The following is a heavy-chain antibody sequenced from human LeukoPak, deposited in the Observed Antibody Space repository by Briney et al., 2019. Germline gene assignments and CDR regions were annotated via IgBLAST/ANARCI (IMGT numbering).Heavy chain of an antibody. CDR2: IWYDGSNK. Sequence: GRSLGLSCAASGFTFSSYGMHWVRQAPGKGLEWVAVIWYDGSNKYYADSVKGRFTISRDNSKNTLYLQMNSLRAEDTAVYYCARDNYYGSGEDWFDPWGQGTLVTVSS. V-gene: IGHV3-33*01. D-gene: IGHD3-10*01. CDR3: ARDNYYGSGEDWFDP. J-gene: IGHJ5*02. CDR1: GFTFSSYG.